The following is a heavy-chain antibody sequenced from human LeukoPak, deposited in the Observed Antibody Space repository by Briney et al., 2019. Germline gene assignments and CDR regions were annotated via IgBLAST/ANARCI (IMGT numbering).Heavy chain of an antibody. CDR1: GGTFSSYA. J-gene: IGHJ4*02. D-gene: IGHD4-17*01. CDR2: IIPIFGTA. V-gene: IGHV1-69*13. Sequence: SVKVSCKASGGTFSSYAISWVRQAPGQGLEWMGGIIPIFGTANYAQKFQGRVTITADESTSTAYMELSSLRSEDTAVYYCARRFSTVSYFDYWGQGTLVTVSS. CDR3: ARRFSTVSYFDY.